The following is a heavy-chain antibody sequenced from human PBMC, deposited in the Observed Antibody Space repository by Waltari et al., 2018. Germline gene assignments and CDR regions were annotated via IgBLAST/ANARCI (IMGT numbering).Heavy chain of an antibody. V-gene: IGHV4-4*07. CDR1: GASISNYY. J-gene: IGHJ5*02. CDR3: ARSGDFGDYDA. Sequence: QVQLQESGPGLVKPSETLSLTCSVSGASISNYYWTWVRRSAGKGLEWIGRVSISGPTSYTPSLASGVTMSLDTSSNGFSLKLRCVTAADTGVYFCARSGDFGDYDAWGQGTLVTVS. CDR2: VSISGPT. D-gene: IGHD2-21*02.